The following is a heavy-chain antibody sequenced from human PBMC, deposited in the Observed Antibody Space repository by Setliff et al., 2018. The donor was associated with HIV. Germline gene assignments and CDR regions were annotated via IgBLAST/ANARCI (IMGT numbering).Heavy chain of an antibody. CDR2: INTNTGNP. V-gene: IGHV7-4-1*02. CDR1: GYTFTSYA. CDR3: ARVSDTGVDPQTHRDY. Sequence: ASVKVSCKASGYTFTSYAMNWVRQAPGQGLDWMGWINTNTGNPTYAQGFTGRFVFSLDTSVSTAYLQISSLKAEDSAIYYCARVSDTGVDPQTHRDYWGQGTPVTVSS. J-gene: IGHJ4*02. D-gene: IGHD2-21*01.